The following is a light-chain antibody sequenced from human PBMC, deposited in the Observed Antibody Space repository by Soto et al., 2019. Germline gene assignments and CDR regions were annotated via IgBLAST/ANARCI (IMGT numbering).Light chain of an antibody. J-gene: IGLJ2*01. CDR2: EVS. V-gene: IGLV2-14*01. Sequence: QSALTQPASESGSPGQSITISCTGTSSDIGYYNFVSWYQQHPGKAPKLMIYEVSNRPSGVSNRFSGSKSGNTASLTISGLQAEDEADYYCSSYTASSTLIFGGGNKLTVL. CDR1: SSDIGYYNF. CDR3: SSYTASSTLI.